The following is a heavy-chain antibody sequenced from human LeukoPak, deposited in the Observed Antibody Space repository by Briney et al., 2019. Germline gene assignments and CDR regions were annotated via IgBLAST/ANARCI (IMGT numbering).Heavy chain of an antibody. J-gene: IGHJ4*02. V-gene: IGHV4-59*08. CDR2: IYYSGST. D-gene: IGHD6-13*01. Sequence: PSETLSLTCTVSGGSISSYYWSWIRQPPGKGLEWIGYIYYSGSTNYNPSLKSRVTISVDTSKNQFSLKLSSVTAADTAVYYCARHAGSSSWYGLYYFDYWGQGTLVTVSS. CDR3: ARHAGSSSWYGLYYFDY. CDR1: GGSISSYY.